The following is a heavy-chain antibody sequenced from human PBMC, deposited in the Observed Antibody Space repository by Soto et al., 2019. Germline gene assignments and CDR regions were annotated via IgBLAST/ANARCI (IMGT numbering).Heavy chain of an antibody. Sequence: QVQLQESGPGLVKPSETLSLTCTVSGGSISSYYWSWIRQPPGKGLEWIGYIYYSGSTNYNPSLKSRVNISVDTSKNQFSLKLSSVTAADTAVYYCARQDGETLSEPQPFYYWGQGTLVTVSS. CDR1: GGSISSYY. J-gene: IGHJ4*02. CDR2: IYYSGST. V-gene: IGHV4-59*01. CDR3: ARQDGETLSEPQPFYY.